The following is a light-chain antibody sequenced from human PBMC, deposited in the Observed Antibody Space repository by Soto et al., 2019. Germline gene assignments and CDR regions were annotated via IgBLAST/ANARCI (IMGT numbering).Light chain of an antibody. V-gene: IGLV2-14*03. Sequence: QSALTQPASVSGSPGQSVTISCTGTSSDVGAYNFVSWYQQHPGKAPKLMIFDVSSRPSGVSDRFSGSKSGNTASLTISGLQAEDEGYYYCSSYTSSSAHVFGRGTKLTVL. CDR3: SSYTSSSAHV. CDR2: DVS. CDR1: SSDVGAYNF. J-gene: IGLJ1*01.